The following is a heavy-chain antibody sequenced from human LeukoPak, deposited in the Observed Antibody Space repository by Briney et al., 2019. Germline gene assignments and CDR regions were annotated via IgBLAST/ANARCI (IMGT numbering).Heavy chain of an antibody. V-gene: IGHV1-46*01. CDR3: TTDHVLLWFGELLPGGY. D-gene: IGHD3-10*01. J-gene: IGHJ4*02. Sequence: GASVKVSCKASGYIFTSNYMHWVRQAPGQGLEWMGIINPSGGGTSYPQKFQGRVTMTSDTSTSTVYMELNSLKTEDTAVYHCTTDHVLLWFGELLPGGYWGQGTLVTVSS. CDR2: INPSGGGT. CDR1: GYIFTSNY.